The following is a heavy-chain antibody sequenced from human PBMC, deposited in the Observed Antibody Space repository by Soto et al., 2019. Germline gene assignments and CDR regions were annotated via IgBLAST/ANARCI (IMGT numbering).Heavy chain of an antibody. V-gene: IGHV3-30-3*01. J-gene: IGHJ4*02. CDR3: ARTGCGGDCYAPYYFDY. CDR2: ISYDGSNK. Sequence: QVQLVESGGGVVQPGRSLRLSCAASGFTFSSYAMHWVRQAPGKGLEWVAVISYDGSNKYYADSVKGRFTISRDNSKNTLYLQRNSLRAEDTAVYYCARTGCGGDCYAPYYFDYWGQGTLVTVSS. D-gene: IGHD2-21*02. CDR1: GFTFSSYA.